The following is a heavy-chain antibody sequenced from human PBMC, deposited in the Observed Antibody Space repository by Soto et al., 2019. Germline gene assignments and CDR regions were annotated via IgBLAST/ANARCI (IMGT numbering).Heavy chain of an antibody. D-gene: IGHD3-3*01. Sequence: GGSLRLSCAASGFTFSSYAMHWVRQAPGKGLEWVAVISYDGSNKYYADSVKGRFTISRDNSKNTLYLQMNSLRAEDTAVYYCAREALRFLEWLDAYYGMDVWGQGTTVTVSS. J-gene: IGHJ6*02. CDR2: ISYDGSNK. CDR1: GFTFSSYA. V-gene: IGHV3-30-3*01. CDR3: AREALRFLEWLDAYYGMDV.